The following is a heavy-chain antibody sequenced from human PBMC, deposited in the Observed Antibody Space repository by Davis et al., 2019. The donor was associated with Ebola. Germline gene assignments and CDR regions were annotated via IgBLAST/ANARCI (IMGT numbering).Heavy chain of an antibody. CDR1: GYTFTGYY. J-gene: IGHJ3*02. D-gene: IGHD3-10*01. V-gene: IGHV1-2*02. CDR2: INPNSGGT. CDR3: ASFITMVRGGDVFDI. Sequence: AASVKVSCKASGYTFTGYYMHWVRQAPGQGLAWMGWINPNSGGTNYAQKFQGRVTMTRDTSISTAYMELSRLRSDDTAVYYCASFITMVRGGDVFDIWGQGTMVTVSS.